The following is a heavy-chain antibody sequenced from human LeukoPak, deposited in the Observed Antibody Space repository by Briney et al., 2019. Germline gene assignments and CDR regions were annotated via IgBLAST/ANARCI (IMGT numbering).Heavy chain of an antibody. J-gene: IGHJ3*01. CDR2: MNSDGTSI. CDR3: ARSQSGVFDV. Sequence: GGSLRLSCVVSGFTFTNFWMQWVRQVPGKGLVWVARMNSDGTSIIHADSVKGRFTISRDNAENTLYLQMNSLRPEDTALYYCARSQSGVFDVWGQGTMVIVSS. V-gene: IGHV3-74*01. D-gene: IGHD2-15*01. CDR1: GFTFTNFW.